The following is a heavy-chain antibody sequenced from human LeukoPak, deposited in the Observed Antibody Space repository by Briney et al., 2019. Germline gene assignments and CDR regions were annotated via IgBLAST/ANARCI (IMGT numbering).Heavy chain of an antibody. Sequence: SETLSLTCTVSGDSISGYYWTWIRQPPGKGLEWIRYIYSGSINYNPSLKSRLTISVDTSKNQFSLKLSSVTAADTAVYYCARLRGNYFPDYWGQGTLVTVSS. J-gene: IGHJ4*02. V-gene: IGHV4-59*01. CDR1: GDSISGYY. D-gene: IGHD4-11*01. CDR3: ARLRGNYFPDY. CDR2: IYSGSI.